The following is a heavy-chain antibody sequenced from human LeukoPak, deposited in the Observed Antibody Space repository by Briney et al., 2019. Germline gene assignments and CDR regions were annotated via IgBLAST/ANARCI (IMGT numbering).Heavy chain of an antibody. CDR1: GFTFSSYA. V-gene: IGHV3-30-3*01. CDR2: ISYDGSNK. D-gene: IGHD2-21*02. Sequence: GGSLRLSCAASGFTFSSYAMHWVRQAPGKGLEWVAVISYDGSNKYYADSVKGRFTISRDNSKNTLYLQMNSLRAEDTAVYYCARANVGSDKRGGYYYYYYMDVWGKGTTVTVSS. J-gene: IGHJ6*03. CDR3: ARANVGSDKRGGYYYYYYMDV.